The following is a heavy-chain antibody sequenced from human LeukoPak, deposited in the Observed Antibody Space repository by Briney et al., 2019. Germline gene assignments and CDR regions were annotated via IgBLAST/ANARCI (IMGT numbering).Heavy chain of an antibody. Sequence: PSETLSLTCKVSGGSISNSNYYWSWIRQPPGKELEWLASINYGGTTYYNPSLKSRVTLSVDTSTNQFSLRLSSVTAADTAIYFCARVSVAGTGPDYWGQGTLVTVSS. CDR3: ARVSVAGTGPDY. CDR1: GGSISNSNYY. J-gene: IGHJ4*02. D-gene: IGHD6-13*01. V-gene: IGHV4-39*07. CDR2: INYGGTT.